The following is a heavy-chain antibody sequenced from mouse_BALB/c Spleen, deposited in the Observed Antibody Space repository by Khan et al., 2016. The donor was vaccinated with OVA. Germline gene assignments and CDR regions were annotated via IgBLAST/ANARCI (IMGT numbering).Heavy chain of an antibody. Sequence: VQLKQSGPELVEPGASVKMSCKASGYTFSNYVIHWMKQKPGQGLEWIAYINPYNAGTRYNEKFKGKATLTSDISSTTAYMELNSLTSEDSAVYDCAREASSWDFSFPYWGQGTLVTVAA. V-gene: IGHV1S136*01. CDR3: AREASSWDFSFPY. J-gene: IGHJ3*01. CDR2: INPYNAGT. CDR1: GYTFSNYV. D-gene: IGHD4-1*01.